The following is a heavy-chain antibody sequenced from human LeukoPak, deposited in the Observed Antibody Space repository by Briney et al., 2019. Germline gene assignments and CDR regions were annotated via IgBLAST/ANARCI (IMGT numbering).Heavy chain of an antibody. V-gene: IGHV3-30*02. D-gene: IGHD1-7*01. CDR3: ARGGTGTMFD. CDR1: GFTFSSYG. CDR2: IHYDRSDK. J-gene: IGHJ4*02. Sequence: GGSLRLSCAASGFTFSSYGMHWVRQAPGKGLEWVAFIHYDRSDKYYADSVKGRFTISRDNSKNTLYLQMNSLRAEDTAVYYCARGGTGTMFDWGQGTLVTVSS.